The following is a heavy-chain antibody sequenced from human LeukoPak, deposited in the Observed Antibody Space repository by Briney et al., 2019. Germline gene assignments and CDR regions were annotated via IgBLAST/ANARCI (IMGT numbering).Heavy chain of an antibody. Sequence: PGGSLRLSCAASGFTFSSYAMSWVRQAPGKGLEWVSVIYSGGSTYYADSVKGRFTISRDNSKNTLYLQMNSLRAEDTAVYYCARLQSSGYYLKSGAFDIWGQGTMVTVSS. CDR2: IYSGGST. J-gene: IGHJ3*02. D-gene: IGHD3-22*01. CDR3: ARLQSSGYYLKSGAFDI. CDR1: GFTFSSYA. V-gene: IGHV3-53*01.